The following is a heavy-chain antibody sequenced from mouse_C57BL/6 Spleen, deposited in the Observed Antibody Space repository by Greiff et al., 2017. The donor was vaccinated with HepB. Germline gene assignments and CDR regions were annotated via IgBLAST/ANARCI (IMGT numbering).Heavy chain of an antibody. Sequence: EVKLMESGGGLVKPGGSLKLSCAASGFTFSSYAMSWVRQTPEKRLEWVATISDGGSYTYYPDNVKGRFTISRDNAKNNLYLQMSNLKSEDTAMYYCAREGGGSPYYFDYWGQGTTLTVSS. D-gene: IGHD1-1*01. V-gene: IGHV5-4*03. CDR2: ISDGGSYT. J-gene: IGHJ2*01. CDR3: AREGGGSPYYFDY. CDR1: GFTFSSYA.